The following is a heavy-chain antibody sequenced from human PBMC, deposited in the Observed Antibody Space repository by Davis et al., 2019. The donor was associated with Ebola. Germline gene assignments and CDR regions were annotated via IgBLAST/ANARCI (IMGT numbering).Heavy chain of an antibody. CDR2: INPNNGGA. CDR1: GYTFTDYY. Sequence: ASVKVSCKASGYTFTDYYMHWMRQAPGQGLEWMGWINPNNGGANYAQNFQGRVTMTWDMSISTAYMELSRLQSDDTAIYYCASAPYGSDWEYFFDDWGQGTLVTVSS. J-gene: IGHJ4*02. CDR3: ASAPYGSDWEYFFDD. D-gene: IGHD6-25*01. V-gene: IGHV1-2*02.